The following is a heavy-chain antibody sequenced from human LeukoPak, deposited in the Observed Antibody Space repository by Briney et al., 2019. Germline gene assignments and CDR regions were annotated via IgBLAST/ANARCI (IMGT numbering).Heavy chain of an antibody. Sequence: ASVKVSCKASGYTFTSYDINWVRQATGQGLEWMGWMNPNSGNTGYAQKFQGRVTMTRNTSISTAYMELSSLRSEDTAVYYCARGDSYSSSFPTYYYYGMDVWGQGTTVTVSS. D-gene: IGHD6-6*01. V-gene: IGHV1-8*01. CDR1: GYTFTSYD. CDR2: MNPNSGNT. CDR3: ARGDSYSSSFPTYYYYGMDV. J-gene: IGHJ6*02.